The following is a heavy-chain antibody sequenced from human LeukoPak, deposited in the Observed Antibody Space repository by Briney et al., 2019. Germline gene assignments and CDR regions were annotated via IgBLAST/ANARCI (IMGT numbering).Heavy chain of an antibody. D-gene: IGHD3-22*01. CDR1: GGTFSGYA. CDR2: IIPILGIA. CDR3: VRGDNYYDSSGSHN. V-gene: IGHV1-69*04. J-gene: IGHJ4*02. Sequence: ASVKVSCKASGGTFSGYAISWVRQAPGQGLEWMGRIIPILGIANYAQKFQGRVTITADKSTSTAYMELSSLRSEDTAVYYCVRGDNYYDSSGSHNWGQGTLVTVSS.